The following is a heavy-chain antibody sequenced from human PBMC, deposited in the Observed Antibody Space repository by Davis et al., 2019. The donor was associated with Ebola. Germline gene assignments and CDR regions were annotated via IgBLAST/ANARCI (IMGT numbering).Heavy chain of an antibody. D-gene: IGHD6-19*01. J-gene: IGHJ4*02. V-gene: IGHV3-30-3*01. CDR1: GFTFSSYA. Sequence: PGGSLRLSCAASGFTFSSYAMHWVRQAPGKGLEWVAVISYDGSNKYYADSVKGRFTISRDNSKNTLYLQMNSLRAEDTAVYYWAREPVYRPGYTQWLEPPDYWGQGTLVTVSS. CDR3: AREPVYRPGYTQWLEPPDY. CDR2: ISYDGSNK.